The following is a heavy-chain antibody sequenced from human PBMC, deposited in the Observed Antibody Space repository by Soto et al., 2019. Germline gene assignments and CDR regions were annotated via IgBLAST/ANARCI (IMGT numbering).Heavy chain of an antibody. CDR1: GGSLSSYY. CDR3: ARDLYPSVRGGYGMDV. V-gene: IGHV4-59*01. D-gene: IGHD4-17*01. Sequence: XTLSLPCTVSGGSLSSYYWSWIQQPPGRGLEWIGYIYYSGSTNYNPSLKSRVNISVETSKNQFSLKLSSVNAADTAVYYCARDLYPSVRGGYGMDVWGQGITGTVSS. CDR2: IYYSGST. J-gene: IGHJ6*02.